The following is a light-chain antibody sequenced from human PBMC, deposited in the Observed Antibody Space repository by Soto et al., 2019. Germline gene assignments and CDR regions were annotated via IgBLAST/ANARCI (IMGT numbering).Light chain of an antibody. CDR3: QVWDGTTDNLYV. CDR2: DNN. J-gene: IGLJ1*01. V-gene: IGLV3-21*02. CDR1: NIGVKS. Sequence: SYELTQPPSLSVAPGQTARVTCGGNNIGVKSVHWYQQRPGHAPVLVVYDNNDRPSGIPERFSGSNSGNTATLTISRVEAGDEADYYCQVWDGTTDNLYVFGTGTKLTGL.